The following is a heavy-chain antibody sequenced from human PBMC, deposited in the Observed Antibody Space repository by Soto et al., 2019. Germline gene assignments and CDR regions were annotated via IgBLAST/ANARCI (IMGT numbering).Heavy chain of an antibody. V-gene: IGHV3-21*01. CDR1: GFTFSSYS. D-gene: IGHD2-21*01. Sequence: EVQLVESGGGLVKPGGSLRLSCAASGFTFSSYSMNWVRQAPGKGLEWVSSISSSSSYIYYADSVKGRFTISRDNAKNSLYLQMNSLRAEDTAVYYCARDQGGDGYNHYYYYGMDVRGQGTTVTVSS. CDR2: ISSSSSYI. J-gene: IGHJ6*02. CDR3: ARDQGGDGYNHYYYYGMDV.